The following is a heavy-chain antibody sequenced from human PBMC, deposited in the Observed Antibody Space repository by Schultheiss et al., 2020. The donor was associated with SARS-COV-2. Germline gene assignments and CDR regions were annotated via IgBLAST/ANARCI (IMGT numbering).Heavy chain of an antibody. D-gene: IGHD4-11*01. CDR1: GFTFDDYA. CDR2: ISWNSGSI. CDR3: VRRKATVTTPTYWYSGL. V-gene: IGHV3-9*01. J-gene: IGHJ2*01. Sequence: GGSLRLSCAASGFTFDDYAMHWVRQAPGKGLEWVSGISWNSGSIGYADSVKGRFTISRDNAKNSLYLQMNSLRAEDTALYYCVRRKATVTTPTYWYSGLWGRGTLVTVSS.